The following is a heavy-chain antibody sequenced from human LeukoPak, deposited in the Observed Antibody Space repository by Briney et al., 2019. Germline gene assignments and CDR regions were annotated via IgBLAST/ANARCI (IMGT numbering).Heavy chain of an antibody. CDR1: GITLSNYG. CDR3: AKRGVVIRVMLVGFHKEAYYFDS. V-gene: IGHV3-23*01. J-gene: IGHJ4*02. CDR2: ISDSGGRT. D-gene: IGHD3-16*01. Sequence: GGSLRLSCAVSGITLSNYGMSWVRQAPGKGLEWVAGISDSGGRTNYADSVKGRFTISRDNSKNTLYLQMNSLRAEDTAVYFCAKRGVVIRVMLVGFHKEAYYFDSWGQGALVTVSS.